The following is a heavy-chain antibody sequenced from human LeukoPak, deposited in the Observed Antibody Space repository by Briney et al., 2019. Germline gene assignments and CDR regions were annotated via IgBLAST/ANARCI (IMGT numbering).Heavy chain of an antibody. D-gene: IGHD7-27*01. V-gene: IGHV5-51*01. CDR3: ARHEQNWGPEKYYMDV. J-gene: IGHJ6*03. Sequence: GESLKISCKGSGYSFTSYWIGWVRQMPGKGLEWMGFIYPGDSETRYSPSFQGQVTISADKSISTAYLQWSSLKASDTAMYYCARHEQNWGPEKYYMDVWGKGTTVTVSS. CDR1: GYSFTSYW. CDR2: IYPGDSET.